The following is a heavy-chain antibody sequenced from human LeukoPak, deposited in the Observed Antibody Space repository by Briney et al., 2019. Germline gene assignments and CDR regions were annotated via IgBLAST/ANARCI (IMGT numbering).Heavy chain of an antibody. V-gene: IGHV3-23*01. CDR1: GFTFSSYA. Sequence: GGSLRLSCAASGFTFSSYAMSWVRQAPGEGLEWVSAISGSGGSTYYADSVKGRFTISRDNSKNTLYLQMNSLRAEDTAVYYCAKAPHYYDSSGYGFDYWGQGTLVTVSS. D-gene: IGHD3-22*01. CDR3: AKAPHYYDSSGYGFDY. CDR2: ISGSGGST. J-gene: IGHJ4*02.